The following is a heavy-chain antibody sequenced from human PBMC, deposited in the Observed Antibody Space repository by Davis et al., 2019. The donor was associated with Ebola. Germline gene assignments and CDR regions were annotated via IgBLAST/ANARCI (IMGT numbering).Heavy chain of an antibody. V-gene: IGHV3-15*01. Sequence: PGGSLRLSCVTSGFTFSSTWMTWVRQVPGKGLEWVGRIKSNTYGGAAEHAGPFQGRFTISRDDSKSTLYLQMNSLKIEDTGVYYCATDVLFGGCYWGQGTLVTVSS. CDR3: ATDVLFGGCY. CDR1: GFTFSSTW. J-gene: IGHJ4*02. D-gene: IGHD3-3*01. CDR2: IKSNTYGGAA.